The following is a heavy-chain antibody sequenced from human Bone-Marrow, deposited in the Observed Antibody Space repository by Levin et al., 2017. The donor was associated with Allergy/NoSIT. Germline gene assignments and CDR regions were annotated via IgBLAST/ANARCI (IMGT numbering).Heavy chain of an antibody. D-gene: IGHD1-14*01. Sequence: SETLSLTCTVSGGSINSNYWSWIRQAPGKGLEWIGYIYYSGSTTTYNPSLKSRVTISVNRSKNQFSLNLNSVTAADTAMYYCAREGQPGAFDPWGQGTLVIVSS. V-gene: IGHV4-59*01. CDR2: IYYSGSTT. J-gene: IGHJ5*02. CDR1: GGSINSNY. CDR3: AREGQPGAFDP.